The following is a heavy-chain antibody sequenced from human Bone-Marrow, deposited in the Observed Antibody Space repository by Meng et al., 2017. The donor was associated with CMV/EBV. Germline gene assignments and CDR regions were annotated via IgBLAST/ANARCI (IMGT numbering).Heavy chain of an antibody. CDR1: GFTFSSYS. CDR3: AREVVVVAATAYYYYGMDV. CDR2: ISSSSSYI. V-gene: IGHV3-21*01. D-gene: IGHD2-15*01. J-gene: IGHJ6*02. Sequence: GGSLRLSCAASGFTFSSYSMNWVRQAPGKGLEWVSSISSSSSYIYYADPVKGRFTISRDNAKNSLYLQMNSLRAEDTAVYYCAREVVVVAATAYYYYGMDVWGQGTTVTVSS.